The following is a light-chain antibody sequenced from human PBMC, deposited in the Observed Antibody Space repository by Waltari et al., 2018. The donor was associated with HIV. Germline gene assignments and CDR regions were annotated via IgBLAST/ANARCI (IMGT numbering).Light chain of an antibody. V-gene: IGLV4-69*01. Sequence: QRVLTQSPSASASLGASVTLTCTLSSDFRDYAIAWHPQHPEKGPRYLMKVYNDGSHYTGDGTPDRFSGSSSGAERYLIISSLQSEDEADYYCQTWGSGIWVFGGGTKLTVL. CDR1: SDFRDYA. CDR3: QTWGSGIWV. J-gene: IGLJ3*02. CDR2: VYNDGSH.